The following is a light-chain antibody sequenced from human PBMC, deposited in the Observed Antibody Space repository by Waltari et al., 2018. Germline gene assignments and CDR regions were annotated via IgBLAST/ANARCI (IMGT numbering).Light chain of an antibody. CDR3: QVWDSSSDHRGL. Sequence: SYELTQPPSVSAASGQTARIPCGGDDLGNKYLHWYQQKPAQAPMQVIYADSKRPSGIPERFSGSNSGNTAALTISGVEAGDEADYYCQVWDSSSDHRGLFGGGTRLTVL. V-gene: IGLV3-21*02. CDR1: DLGNKY. CDR2: ADS. J-gene: IGLJ2*01.